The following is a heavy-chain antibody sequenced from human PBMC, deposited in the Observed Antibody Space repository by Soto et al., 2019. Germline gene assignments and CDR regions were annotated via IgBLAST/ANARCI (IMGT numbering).Heavy chain of an antibody. J-gene: IGHJ5*02. V-gene: IGHV4-59*01. Sequence: PSETLSLTCTVSGDSISSYFWSWIRQPPGKGLEWIGYVYSTEITNYNPSLKSRVAMSIDTSKNQFSLKVRSVTAADTAVYYCARGSEARFAPWGQGTLVTVSS. CDR3: ARGSEARFAP. CDR1: GDSISSYF. CDR2: VYSTEIT.